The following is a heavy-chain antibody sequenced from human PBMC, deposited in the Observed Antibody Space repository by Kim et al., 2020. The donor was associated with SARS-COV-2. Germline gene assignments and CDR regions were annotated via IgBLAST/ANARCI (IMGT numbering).Heavy chain of an antibody. J-gene: IGHJ5*02. V-gene: IGHV4-34*01. CDR3: ARARITMVRGPIGGWFDP. D-gene: IGHD3-10*01. Sequence: KSRVTRSVDTSKNQFSLKLSSVTAADTAVYYCARARITMVRGPIGGWFDPWGQGTLVTVSS.